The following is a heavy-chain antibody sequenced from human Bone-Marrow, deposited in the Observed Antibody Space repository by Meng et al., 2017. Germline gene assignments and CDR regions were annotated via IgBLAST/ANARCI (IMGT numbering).Heavy chain of an antibody. Sequence: GESLKISCAASGFTFSSYAMHWVRQAPGKGLEWVAIISYDGSNKYYADSVKGRFTISRDNAKNSLYLQMNSLRAEDTAVYYCARSPTYYYDSSGYYPYYYYYGMDVWGQGTTVTVSS. CDR1: GFTFSSYA. CDR2: ISYDGSNK. V-gene: IGHV3-30*07. D-gene: IGHD3-22*01. J-gene: IGHJ6*02. CDR3: ARSPTYYYDSSGYYPYYYYYGMDV.